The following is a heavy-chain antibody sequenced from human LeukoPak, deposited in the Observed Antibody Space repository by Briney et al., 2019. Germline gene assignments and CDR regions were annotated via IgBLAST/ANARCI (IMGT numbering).Heavy chain of an antibody. J-gene: IGHJ4*02. V-gene: IGHV5-51*04. CDR1: GYSFTNYW. CDR2: IYPGDSDT. Sequence: GESLKISCKGSGYSFTNYWIGWVRQLPGKGLEWMGIIYPGDSDTRYSPSFQGQVTISADKPISTAYLQWSSLNASDTAMYYCARGWYSSGWYLGYWGQGTLVTVSS. D-gene: IGHD6-19*01. CDR3: ARGWYSSGWYLGY.